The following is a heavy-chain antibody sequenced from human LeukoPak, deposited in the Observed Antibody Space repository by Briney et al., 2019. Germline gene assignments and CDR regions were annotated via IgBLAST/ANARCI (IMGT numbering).Heavy chain of an antibody. Sequence: GGSLRLSCAASGFTFRSYWMSWVRRAPGKGLEWVANIKQDGSKKYYVDSVKGRFTISRDNAKKSLYLQMNSLRAEDTAVYYCARDGGPFDSWGQGTLVTVSS. CDR3: ARDGGPFDS. D-gene: IGHD3-16*01. CDR2: IKQDGSKK. V-gene: IGHV3-7*03. CDR1: GFTFRSYW. J-gene: IGHJ4*02.